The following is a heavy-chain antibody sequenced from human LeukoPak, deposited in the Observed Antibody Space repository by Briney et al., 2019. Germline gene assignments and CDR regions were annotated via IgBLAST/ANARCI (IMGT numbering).Heavy chain of an antibody. D-gene: IGHD5-24*01. CDR1: GYTFTNSY. J-gene: IGHJ3*02. Sequence: ASVKVSCKASGYTFTNSYIHWVRQAPGHVLEWMGLINTDGGNTNYAQNFQGRVTLTRDTSTSTVYMELSSLRSEDTAIYYCARFRDGYNDAYDIWGQGTVVTVPS. V-gene: IGHV1-46*01. CDR3: ARFRDGYNDAYDI. CDR2: INTDGGNT.